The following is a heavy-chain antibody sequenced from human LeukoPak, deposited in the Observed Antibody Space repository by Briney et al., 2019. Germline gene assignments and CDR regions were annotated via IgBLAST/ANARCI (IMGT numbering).Heavy chain of an antibody. Sequence: GGSLRLSCAASGFTFSSYWMHWGRQAPGKGLVWVSRIKSDGSTTSYADSVKGRFTISRDNAKNTLYLQMNSLRAEDTAVYFCAKDPGYSYGYSDVFDVWGQGTMVTVSS. D-gene: IGHD5-18*01. CDR3: AKDPGYSYGYSDVFDV. V-gene: IGHV3-74*01. CDR1: GFTFSSYW. CDR2: IKSDGSTT. J-gene: IGHJ3*01.